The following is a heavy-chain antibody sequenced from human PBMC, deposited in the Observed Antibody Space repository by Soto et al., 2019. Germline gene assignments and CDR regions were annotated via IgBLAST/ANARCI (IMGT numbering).Heavy chain of an antibody. D-gene: IGHD3-16*01. J-gene: IGHJ5*02. Sequence: EVQLLESGGGLVQPGGSLRLSCAASGFTFSSYAMSWVRQAPGKGLEWVSAISGSGGSTYSADSVKDRFTISRDNSKNTLYLQMNSVRGEDTAVYYCAKDSGGAGGWRPLNWFGPWGQGTLVTVSS. CDR2: ISGSGGST. V-gene: IGHV3-23*01. CDR1: GFTFSSYA. CDR3: AKDSGGAGGWRPLNWFGP.